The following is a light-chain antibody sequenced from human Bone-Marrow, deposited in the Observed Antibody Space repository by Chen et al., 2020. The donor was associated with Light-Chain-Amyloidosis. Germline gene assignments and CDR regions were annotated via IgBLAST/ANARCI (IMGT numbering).Light chain of an antibody. CDR3: QQSVRIPYT. Sequence: DIQLTQSPSSLSSSVGDRVTITCRAGQDISTYVNWYQQKLGKAPKLLIYAASSLQSGVPSRFSGSGSGTDFTLTITSVQPEDLATYCCQQSVRIPYTFGQGTKLQIK. V-gene: IGKV1-39*01. CDR2: AAS. J-gene: IGKJ2*01. CDR1: QDISTY.